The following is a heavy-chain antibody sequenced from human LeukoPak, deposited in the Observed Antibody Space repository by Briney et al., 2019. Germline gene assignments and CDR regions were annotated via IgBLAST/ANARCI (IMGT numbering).Heavy chain of an antibody. V-gene: IGHV3-53*01. CDR1: GFSVSTNY. Sequence: GGSLRLSCAASGFSVSTNYMLWVRQAPGMGLECVSVISNHGTTYYADSVKGRFSISRDNSKNIVFLQMNSLRVEDTAVYYCARDNTISGHYEVGYWGQGTLVTVSS. CDR2: ISNHGTT. J-gene: IGHJ4*02. D-gene: IGHD3-3*01. CDR3: ARDNTISGHYEVGY.